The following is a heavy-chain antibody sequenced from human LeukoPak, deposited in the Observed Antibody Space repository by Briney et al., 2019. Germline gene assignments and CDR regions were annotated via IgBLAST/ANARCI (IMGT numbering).Heavy chain of an antibody. V-gene: IGHV4-34*01. Sequence: PSETLSLTCAVYGGSFSGYYWSWIRQPPGKGLEWIGEVNHSGSTNYNPSLKSRVTISVGTSKNQFSLKLSSVTAADTAVYYCARDPGNYYDSSGYYYYYYMDVWGKGTTVTVSS. CDR1: GGSFSGYY. D-gene: IGHD3-22*01. CDR2: VNHSGST. CDR3: ARDPGNYYDSSGYYYYYYMDV. J-gene: IGHJ6*03.